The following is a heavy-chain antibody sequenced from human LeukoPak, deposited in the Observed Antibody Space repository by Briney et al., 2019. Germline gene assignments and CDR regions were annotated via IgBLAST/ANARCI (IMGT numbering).Heavy chain of an antibody. V-gene: IGHV3-11*01. D-gene: IGHD6-13*01. CDR3: ARDIEAAGLFLDY. Sequence: GGSLRLSCAASGFIFSDYYMAWIRQAPGKGLECVSYISIGATTIYYADSVKGRFTISRDNAKTSLYLQMNSLRAEDTAVYYCARDIEAAGLFLDYWGQGSLVTVSS. J-gene: IGHJ4*02. CDR2: ISIGATTI. CDR1: GFIFSDYY.